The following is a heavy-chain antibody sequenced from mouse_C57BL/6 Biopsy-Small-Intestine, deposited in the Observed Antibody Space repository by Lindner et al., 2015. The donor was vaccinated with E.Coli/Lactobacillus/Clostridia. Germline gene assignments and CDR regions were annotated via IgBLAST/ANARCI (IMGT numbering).Heavy chain of an antibody. CDR1: GYIFTSYV. V-gene: IGHV1-14*01. Sequence: VQLQESGPELVKPGASVKMSCKVSGYIFTSYVMYWVKQKPGQGLEWIGYINPYNDGTKYNEKFKGKATLTPDKSSSTAYMELSSLTSEDSAVYFCARDDAAFAYWGQGTLVTVSA. CDR2: INPYNDGT. CDR3: ARDDAAFAY. J-gene: IGHJ3*01.